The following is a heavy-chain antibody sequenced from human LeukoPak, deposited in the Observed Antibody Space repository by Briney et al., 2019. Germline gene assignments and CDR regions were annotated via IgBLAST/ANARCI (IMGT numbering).Heavy chain of an antibody. V-gene: IGHV4-30-2*01. D-gene: IGHD6-19*01. CDR2: IYHSGST. J-gene: IGHJ3*02. Sequence: PSQTLSLTCTVSGGSISSGDYYWSWIRQPPGKGVEWFGYIYHSGSTYYNPSLKSRVTISVDRSKNQFSLKLSSVTAADTAVYYCARPIIAVAGTDAFDIWGQGTMVTVSS. CDR1: GGSISSGDYY. CDR3: ARPIIAVAGTDAFDI.